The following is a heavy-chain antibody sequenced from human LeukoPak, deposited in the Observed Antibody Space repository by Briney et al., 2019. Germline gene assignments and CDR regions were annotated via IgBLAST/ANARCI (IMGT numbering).Heavy chain of an antibody. Sequence: SETLSLTCAVYGGSFSGYYWSWLRQPPGKGLEWIGEINHSGSTNYNPSLKSRVTISVDTSKNQFSLKLSSVTAADTAVYYRARGIAVAGTDYFDYWGQGTLVTVSS. CDR2: INHSGST. CDR1: GGSFSGYY. J-gene: IGHJ4*02. CDR3: ARGIAVAGTDYFDY. D-gene: IGHD6-19*01. V-gene: IGHV4-34*01.